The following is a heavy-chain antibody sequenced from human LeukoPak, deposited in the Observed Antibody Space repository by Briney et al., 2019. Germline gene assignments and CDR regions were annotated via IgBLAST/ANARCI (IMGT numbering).Heavy chain of an antibody. CDR1: GFTFRSHW. J-gene: IGHJ4*02. D-gene: IGHD1-26*01. CDR2: IKQEGSEK. V-gene: IGHV3-7*01. CDR3: ARLMGDRTIYDS. Sequence: GGSLRLSCAASGFTFRSHWMSWVRQPPGDELEWVASIKQEGSEKYYVDSVRGRFTVSRDNAKNSLYLQMNRLRAEDTAVYHCARLMGDRTIYDSWGQGTLVTVSS.